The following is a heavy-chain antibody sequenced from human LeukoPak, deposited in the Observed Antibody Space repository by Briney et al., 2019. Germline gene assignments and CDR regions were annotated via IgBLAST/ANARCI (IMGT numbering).Heavy chain of an antibody. CDR2: TYYSGST. CDR1: GGSISSGGYY. V-gene: IGHV4-31*03. CDR3: ARGGPGRYYDILTGYSEPGGYYFDY. Sequence: PSETLSLTCTVSGGSISSGGYYWSWIRQHPGKGLEWIGYTYYSGSTYYNPSLKSRVTISVDTSKNQFSLKLSSVTAADTAVYYCARGGPGRYYDILTGYSEPGGYYFDYWGQGTLVTVSS. D-gene: IGHD3-9*01. J-gene: IGHJ4*02.